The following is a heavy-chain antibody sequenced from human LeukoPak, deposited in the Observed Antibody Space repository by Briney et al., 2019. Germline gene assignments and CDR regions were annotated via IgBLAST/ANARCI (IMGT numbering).Heavy chain of an antibody. V-gene: IGHV4-34*01. CDR1: GGSFSGYY. CDR2: INHSGST. CDR3: ARGLYYGGNLGFQH. J-gene: IGHJ1*01. Sequence: SETLSLTCAVYGGSFSGYYWSWIRQPPGKGLEWIGEINHSGSTNYNPSLKSRVTISVDTSKNQFSLKLSSVTAADTAVYYCARGLYYGGNLGFQHWGQGTPVTVSS. D-gene: IGHD4-23*01.